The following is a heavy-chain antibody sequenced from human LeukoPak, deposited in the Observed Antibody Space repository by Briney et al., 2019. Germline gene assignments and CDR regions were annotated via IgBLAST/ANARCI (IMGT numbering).Heavy chain of an antibody. Sequence: AGGSLRLSCAASGFTFSSYAMHWVRQAPGKGLEWVAVISYDGSNKYYADSVKGRFTISRDNSKNTLYLQMNSLRAEDTAVYYCQLASRAFDIWGQGTMVTVSS. CDR1: GFTFSSYA. J-gene: IGHJ3*02. V-gene: IGHV3-30-3*01. CDR3: QLASRAFDI. D-gene: IGHD2-2*01. CDR2: ISYDGSNK.